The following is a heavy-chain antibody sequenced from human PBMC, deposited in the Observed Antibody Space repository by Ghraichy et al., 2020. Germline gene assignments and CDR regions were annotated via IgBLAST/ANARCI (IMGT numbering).Heavy chain of an antibody. D-gene: IGHD1-1*01. CDR2: INIDGSRP. J-gene: IGHJ5*02. CDR3: VRQIAATGTWFDP. Sequence: LSLTCAASGFTFSDYWMHWVRQAPGKGPVLVSRINIDGSRPTYADSVKGRFTISRDNAKNTLHLQMSSLRAEDTAVYYCVRQIAATGTWFDPWGQGTLVTVSS. CDR1: GFTFSDYW. V-gene: IGHV3-74*01.